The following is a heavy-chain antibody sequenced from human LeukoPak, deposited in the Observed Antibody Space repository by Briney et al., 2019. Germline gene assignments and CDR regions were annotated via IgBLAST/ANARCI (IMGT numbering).Heavy chain of an antibody. J-gene: IGHJ5*02. CDR2: ISWNSGSI. CDR1: GFTFDDYA. D-gene: IGHD3-9*01. Sequence: GGSLRLSCAASGFTFDDYAMHWVRQAPGKGLEWVSGISWNSGSIGYADSVKGRFTISRDNAKNSLYLQMNSLRAEDTALYYCAKDGHLDWLPSSSNWFDPWGQGTLVTVSS. V-gene: IGHV3-9*01. CDR3: AKDGHLDWLPSSSNWFDP.